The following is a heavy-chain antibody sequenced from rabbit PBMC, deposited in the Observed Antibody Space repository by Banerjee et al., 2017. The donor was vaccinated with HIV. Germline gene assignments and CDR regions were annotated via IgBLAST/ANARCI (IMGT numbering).Heavy chain of an antibody. CDR1: GFSFSSSYW. J-gene: IGHJ4*01. V-gene: IGHV1S45*01. Sequence: QEQLEESGGDLVKPEGSLTLTCTASGFSFSSSYWICWVRQAPGKGLEWFACIYAGYGTGTYYASWAKGRFTISKTSSNTVTLQMTSLTAADTASYFCARDLAGVIGWNFNLWGQGTLVTVS. D-gene: IGHD4-1*01. CDR3: ARDLAGVIGWNFNL. CDR2: IYAGYGTGT.